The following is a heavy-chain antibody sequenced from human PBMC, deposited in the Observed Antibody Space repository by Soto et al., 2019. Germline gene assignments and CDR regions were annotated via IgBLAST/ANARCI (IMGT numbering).Heavy chain of an antibody. J-gene: IGHJ4*02. Sequence: SETLSLTCTVSGGSITSCRYYWTWIRQRPGKGLEWIGYIYYSGNTYYNPSLKSRITISADTSKNQFSLKLDSVTAADTAVNYCARELYYYDSSGYRLNYFDDWGQGALVT. CDR3: ARELYYYDSSGYRLNYFDD. CDR2: IYYSGNT. D-gene: IGHD3-22*01. V-gene: IGHV4-31*03. CDR1: GGSITSCRYY.